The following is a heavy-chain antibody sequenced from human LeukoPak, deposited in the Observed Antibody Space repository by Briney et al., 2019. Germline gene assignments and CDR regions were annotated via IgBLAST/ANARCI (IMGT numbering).Heavy chain of an antibody. D-gene: IGHD4-17*01. CDR3: AKTGDYPLYYFDY. CDR2: IRYDGSNK. CDR1: GFTFSSYG. J-gene: IGHJ4*02. Sequence: GGSLRLSCAASGFTFSSYGMHWVRQAPGKGLEWVAFIRYDGSNKYYADSVKGRFTISRDNSKNTLYLQMNSLRAEDTAVYYCAKTGDYPLYYFDYWGQGTLVTVSS. V-gene: IGHV3-30*02.